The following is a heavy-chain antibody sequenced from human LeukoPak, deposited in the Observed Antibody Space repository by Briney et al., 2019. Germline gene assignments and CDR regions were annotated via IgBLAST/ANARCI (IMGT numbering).Heavy chain of an antibody. D-gene: IGHD6-19*01. CDR2: IYYSGST. CDR3: ARNWVADSFDF. V-gene: IGHV4-39*01. Sequence: PSETLSLTCTVSGGSISSSSYYWGWIRQPPGKGLEWIGSIYYSGSTYYTPSLKSRVTISVDTSKNQFSLKLTSVTAADTAMYFCARNWVADSFDFWGQGTMVTVSS. J-gene: IGHJ3*01. CDR1: GGSISSSSYY.